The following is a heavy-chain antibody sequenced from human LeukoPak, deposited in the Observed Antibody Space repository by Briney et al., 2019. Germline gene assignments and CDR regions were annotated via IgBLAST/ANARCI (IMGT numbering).Heavy chain of an antibody. CDR1: GGSISSYY. CDR3: ARVKTTLRYFDY. J-gene: IGHJ4*02. Sequence: SETLSLTCTVSGGSISSYYWSWIRQPPGKGLEWIGYIFYTGSTNYNPSLKSRVTISVLTSKNRFSLKLSSVTAADTAVYYCARVKTTLRYFDYWGQGSLVTVSS. D-gene: IGHD4-11*01. V-gene: IGHV4-59*01. CDR2: IFYTGST.